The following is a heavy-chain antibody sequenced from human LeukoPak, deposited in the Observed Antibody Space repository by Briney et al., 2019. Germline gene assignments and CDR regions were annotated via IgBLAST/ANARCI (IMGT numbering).Heavy chain of an antibody. CDR3: AYGEKGTYYYYYPMDV. CDR1: GFTFRSFS. V-gene: IGHV3-21*01. J-gene: IGHJ6*02. CDR2: ISGSGKYI. D-gene: IGHD4-17*01. Sequence: GGSLRLSCAASGFTFRSFSMNWVRQAPGKGLEWVSCISGSGKYIYYADSVKGRFTISRDNAKNSVYLQMNSLRGEDSAVYYCAYGEKGTYYYYYPMDVWGQGTTVIVSS.